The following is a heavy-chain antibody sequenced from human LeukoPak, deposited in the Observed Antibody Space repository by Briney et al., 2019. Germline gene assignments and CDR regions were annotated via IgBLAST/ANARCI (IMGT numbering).Heavy chain of an antibody. V-gene: IGHV3-53*01. CDR3: ARATGPVPHYYYYYGMDV. J-gene: IGHJ6*02. Sequence: GGSLRLSCAASGFTVSSNYMSWVRQAPGKGLEWVSVIYSGGSTYYADSVKGRFTISRDNSKSTLYLQMNSLRAEDTAVYYCARATGPVPHYYYYYGMDVWGQGTTVTVSS. D-gene: IGHD2-2*01. CDR1: GFTVSSNY. CDR2: IYSGGST.